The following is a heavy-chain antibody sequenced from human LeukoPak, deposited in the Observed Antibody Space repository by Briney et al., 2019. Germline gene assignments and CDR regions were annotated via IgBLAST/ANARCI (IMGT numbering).Heavy chain of an antibody. Sequence: SETLSLTCSVSGGSISSSSYYWGWIRQPPGKGLEWIGSIYYSGSTYYNPSLKSRVTISVDTSKNQFSLKLSSVTAADTAVYYCARLGVIFDYWGQGTLVTVSS. D-gene: IGHD3-16*01. CDR1: GGSISSSSYY. J-gene: IGHJ4*02. CDR3: ARLGVIFDY. V-gene: IGHV4-39*01. CDR2: IYYSGST.